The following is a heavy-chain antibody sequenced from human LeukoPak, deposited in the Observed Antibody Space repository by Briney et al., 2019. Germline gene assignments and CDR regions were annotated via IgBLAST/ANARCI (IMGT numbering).Heavy chain of an antibody. CDR1: GFTVSNNY. V-gene: IGHV3-66*03. Sequence: PGGSLRLSCAASGFTVSNNYMRWVRQAPGKGLEWVSSIYSRGSTSYVDSVKGRFTISRDNSKNTLFHQMNSLRVEDTAVYYCARDYYGPWGQGTLVTVSS. D-gene: IGHD3-22*01. J-gene: IGHJ5*02. CDR3: ARDYYGP. CDR2: IYSRGST.